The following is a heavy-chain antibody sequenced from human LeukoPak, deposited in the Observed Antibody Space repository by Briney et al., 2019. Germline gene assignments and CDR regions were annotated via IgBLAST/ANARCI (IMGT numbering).Heavy chain of an antibody. J-gene: IGHJ4*02. CDR3: ARVSGTRTFDY. D-gene: IGHD3/OR15-3a*01. CDR2: ITGSSSFI. Sequence: GGSLRLSCAASGFTLSTYTMNWVRQAPGKGLEWVSSITGSSSFIYYADSVKGRFTISRDNAKNSLYLQMNSLRAEDTAVYYCARVSGTRTFDYWGQGTLVTVSS. V-gene: IGHV3-21*01. CDR1: GFTLSTYT.